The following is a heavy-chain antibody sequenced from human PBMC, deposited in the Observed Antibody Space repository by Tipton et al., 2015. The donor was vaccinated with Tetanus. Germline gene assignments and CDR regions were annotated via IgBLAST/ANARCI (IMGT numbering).Heavy chain of an antibody. J-gene: IGHJ4*02. Sequence: SLRLSCAASGFIFSSCGMSWVRQAPGKGLEWVSFISSSSRYIYYADSVKGRFTISRDNAKNSLYLQMISLRAEDTAVYSCARGMAEASNCGGDCYSDYWGQGTLVTVSS. CDR2: ISSSSRYI. CDR3: ARGMAEASNCGGDCYSDY. CDR1: GFIFSSCG. V-gene: IGHV3-21*01. D-gene: IGHD2-21*02.